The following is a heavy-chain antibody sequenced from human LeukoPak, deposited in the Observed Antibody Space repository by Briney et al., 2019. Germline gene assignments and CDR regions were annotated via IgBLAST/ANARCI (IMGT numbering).Heavy chain of an antibody. Sequence: GGSLRLSCAASGFTFSTYAMSWVRQAPGKGLEWVSGISGSGGSTYYADSVKGRFTISRDNSKNTLFLQMNSLSAEDTAVYYCAKGFSTHYEYWGQGTLVTVSS. J-gene: IGHJ4*02. CDR3: AKGFSTHYEY. CDR1: GFTFSTYA. CDR2: ISGSGGST. V-gene: IGHV3-23*01. D-gene: IGHD5/OR15-5a*01.